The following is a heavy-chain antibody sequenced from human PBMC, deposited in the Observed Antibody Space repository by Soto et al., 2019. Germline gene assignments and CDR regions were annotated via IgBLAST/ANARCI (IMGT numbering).Heavy chain of an antibody. CDR2: SIPIFGTA. J-gene: IGHJ4*02. D-gene: IGHD5-18*01. V-gene: IGHV1-69*13. Sequence: PVKVSFKASGGTFNNYPITRVPQAPGQGLEWMGSSIPIFGTANYAQKFQGRVTISVDESTGTAYMELSSLRSEDTAVYYCARSPPTAMVYGSVPPLDYWGQGTLVTVSS. CDR3: ARSPPTAMVYGSVPPLDY. CDR1: GGTFNNYP.